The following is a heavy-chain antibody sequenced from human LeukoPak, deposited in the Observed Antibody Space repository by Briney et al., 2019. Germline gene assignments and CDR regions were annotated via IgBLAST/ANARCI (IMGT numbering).Heavy chain of an antibody. J-gene: IGHJ5*02. D-gene: IGHD5-24*01. Sequence: GASVKVSCKASGYTFTDYYMHWLRQAPGQGLEWMGWINPNSGGTNYAQKFQGRVTMTRDTSISTAYMELSRLRSDDTAVYYCARLEMATDWFDPWGQGTLVTVSS. CDR1: GYTFTDYY. CDR2: INPNSGGT. V-gene: IGHV1-2*02. CDR3: ARLEMATDWFDP.